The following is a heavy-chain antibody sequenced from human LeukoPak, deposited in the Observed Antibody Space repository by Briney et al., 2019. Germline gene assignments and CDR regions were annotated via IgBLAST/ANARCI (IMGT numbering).Heavy chain of an antibody. V-gene: IGHV4-59*08. CDR1: GGSISSYD. Sequence: SETLSLTCAASGGSISSYDWSWMRQPPGQGLEWIGYVYYSGSTNYNPSLKSRVTISVDTSKNQFPLKLSSVTAADTAVYYCARHRIVGQRLVPIDYWGQGTLVTVSS. CDR2: VYYSGST. CDR3: ARHRIVGQRLVPIDY. D-gene: IGHD6-13*01. J-gene: IGHJ4*02.